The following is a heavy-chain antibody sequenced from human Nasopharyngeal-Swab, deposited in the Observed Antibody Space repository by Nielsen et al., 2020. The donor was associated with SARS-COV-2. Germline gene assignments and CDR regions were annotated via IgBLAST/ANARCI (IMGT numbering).Heavy chain of an antibody. CDR2: ISSSSSYI. Sequence: GGSLRLSCAASGFTFSSYSMNWVRQAPRKWLGWVSSISSSSSYIYYADSVKGRFTISRDNAKNSLYLQMNSLRAEDTAVYYCARVSGTQSIYYYYGMDVWGQGTTVTVSS. V-gene: IGHV3-21*01. J-gene: IGHJ6*02. CDR1: GFTFSSYS. D-gene: IGHD1-1*01. CDR3: ARVSGTQSIYYYYGMDV.